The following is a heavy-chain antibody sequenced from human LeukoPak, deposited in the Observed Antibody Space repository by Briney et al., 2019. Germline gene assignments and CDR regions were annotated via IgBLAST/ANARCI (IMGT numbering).Heavy chain of an antibody. CDR2: INHSGST. J-gene: IGHJ6*03. Sequence: PSETLSLTCAVYGGSFSGYYWSWIRQPPGKGLEWIGEINHSGSTNYNPSLKSRVTISVDTSKNQFSLKLSSVTAADTAVYYCARGSKADSSGYYGHYYYYYYMDVWGKGTTVTVSS. D-gene: IGHD3-22*01. V-gene: IGHV4-34*01. CDR3: ARGSKADSSGYYGHYYYYYYMDV. CDR1: GGSFSGYY.